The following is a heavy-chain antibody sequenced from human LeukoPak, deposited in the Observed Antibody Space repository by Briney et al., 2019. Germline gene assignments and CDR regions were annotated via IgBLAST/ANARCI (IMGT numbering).Heavy chain of an antibody. CDR3: ATQGLWLGEIGY. J-gene: IGHJ4*02. Sequence: GGSLRLSRAASGFTFSSYAMSWVRQAPGKGVEWVSAISGSGGSTYYADSVKGRFTISRDNSKNTLYLQMNSLRAEDTAVYYCATQGLWLGEIGYWGQGTLVTVSS. D-gene: IGHD3-10*01. CDR1: GFTFSSYA. CDR2: ISGSGGST. V-gene: IGHV3-23*01.